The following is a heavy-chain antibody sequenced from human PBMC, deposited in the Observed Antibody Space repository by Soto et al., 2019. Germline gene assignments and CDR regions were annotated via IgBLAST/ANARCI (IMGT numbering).Heavy chain of an antibody. CDR2: IKSKTDGGTT. D-gene: IGHD2-15*01. J-gene: IGHJ5*02. V-gene: IGHV3-15*01. CDR3: TTGVVVVVAATHYNWFDP. CDR1: GFTFSNAW. Sequence: GGSLRLSCAASGFTFSNAWMSWVRQAPGKGLEWVGRIKSKTDGGTTDYAAPVKGRFTISRDDSKNTLYLQMNSLKTEDTAVYYCTTGVVVVVAATHYNWFDPWGQGTLVTVSS.